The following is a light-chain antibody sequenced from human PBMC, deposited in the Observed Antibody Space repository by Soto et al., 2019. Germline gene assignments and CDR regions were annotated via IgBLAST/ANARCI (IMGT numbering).Light chain of an antibody. CDR1: QRISRS. CDR3: QQRDSWPRT. V-gene: IGKV3-11*01. CDR2: DTS. Sequence: EIVLTQSPATLSLSPGERATLSCRASQRISRSLDWYQHKPGQAPRLLIFDTSNRATGIPARFSGSGSGTDFTLTISSLEPEDFAIYYCQQRDSWPRTFGQGTKVEIK. J-gene: IGKJ1*01.